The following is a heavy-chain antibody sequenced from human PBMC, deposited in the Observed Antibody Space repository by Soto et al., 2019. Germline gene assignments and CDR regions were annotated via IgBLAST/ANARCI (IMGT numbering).Heavy chain of an antibody. CDR2: ISYDGSNK. CDR3: AKDNMVYYYYYGMDV. V-gene: IGHV3-30*18. J-gene: IGHJ6*02. D-gene: IGHD3-10*01. Sequence: GGSLRLSCAASGFTFSSYGMHWVRQAPGKGLEWVAIISYDGSNKYYADSVKGRFTISRDNSKNTLYLQMNSLRAEDTAVYYCAKDNMVYYYYYGMDVWGQGTTVTVSS. CDR1: GFTFSSYG.